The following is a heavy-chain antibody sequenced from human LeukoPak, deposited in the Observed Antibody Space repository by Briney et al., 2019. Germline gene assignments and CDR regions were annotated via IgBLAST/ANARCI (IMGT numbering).Heavy chain of an antibody. CDR2: ISYEGSNK. V-gene: IGHV3-30-3*01. Sequence: PGGSLRLSCAASRFTFSNYAMHWVRQAPGKGLEWVAVISYEGSNKYYADSVKGRFTISRDNSKNTLYLQMNSLRAEDTAVYYCARDPLGYCSGGSCYRGNYYYYGMDVWGQGTTVTVSS. D-gene: IGHD2-15*01. CDR1: RFTFSNYA. J-gene: IGHJ6*02. CDR3: ARDPLGYCSGGSCYRGNYYYYGMDV.